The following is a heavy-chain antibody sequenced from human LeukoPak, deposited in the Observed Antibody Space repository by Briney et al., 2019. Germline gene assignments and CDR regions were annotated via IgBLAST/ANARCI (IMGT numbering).Heavy chain of an antibody. Sequence: GASVTVSCKASGYTFTSYGISWVRQAPGQGLEWMGWISAYNGNTNCAQKLQGRVTMTTDTSTSTAYMELRSLRSDDTAVYYCARTDIVVVVAATPGNSDYWGQGTLVTVSS. D-gene: IGHD2-15*01. CDR2: ISAYNGNT. CDR3: ARTDIVVVVAATPGNSDY. J-gene: IGHJ4*02. V-gene: IGHV1-18*01. CDR1: GYTFTSYG.